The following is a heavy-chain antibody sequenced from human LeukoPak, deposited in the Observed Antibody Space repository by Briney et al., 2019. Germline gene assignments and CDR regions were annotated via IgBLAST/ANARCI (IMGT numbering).Heavy chain of an antibody. Sequence: GGSLRLSCAASGFTFSSYWMSWVRQAPGKGLEWVSTISGGGGSTYYADPVKGRFTISRDNSKNMLYLQMNSLRAEDTAVYYCAKDGDSGYDWGDYFDYWGQGTLVTVSS. CDR1: GFTFSSYW. CDR3: AKDGDSGYDWGDYFDY. V-gene: IGHV3-23*01. CDR2: ISGGGGST. D-gene: IGHD5-12*01. J-gene: IGHJ4*02.